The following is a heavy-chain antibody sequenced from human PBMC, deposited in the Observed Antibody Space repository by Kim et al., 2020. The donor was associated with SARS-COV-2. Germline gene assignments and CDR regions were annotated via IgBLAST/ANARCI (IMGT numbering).Heavy chain of an antibody. CDR2: VTQSGAT. CDR1: GAPFSDYL. J-gene: IGHJ6*02. Sequence: SETLSLTCAVYGAPFSDYLWNWIRQPPGKGLEWIGEVTQSGATNYNPSLKSRVTMSVDTSKKQFSLSLASVTAADMGVYYCASTRVNGTRGLNVWGQGTTVTVPS. CDR3: ASTRVNGTRGLNV. V-gene: IGHV4-34*01. D-gene: IGHD1-1*01.